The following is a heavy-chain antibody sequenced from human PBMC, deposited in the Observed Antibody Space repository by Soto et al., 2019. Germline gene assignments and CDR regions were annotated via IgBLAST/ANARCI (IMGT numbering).Heavy chain of an antibody. J-gene: IGHJ4*02. CDR2: INHSGST. V-gene: IGHV4-34*01. Sequence: PSETLSLTCAVYGGSFSGYYWSWIRQPPGKGLEWIGEINHSGSTNYNPSLKSRVTISVDTSKNQFSLKLSSVTAADTAVYYCARVSLHREFDYWGQGNLVTVS. CDR1: GGSFSGYY. CDR3: ARVSLHREFDY.